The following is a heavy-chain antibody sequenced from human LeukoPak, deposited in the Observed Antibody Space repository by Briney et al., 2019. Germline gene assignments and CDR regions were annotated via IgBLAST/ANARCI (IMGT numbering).Heavy chain of an antibody. D-gene: IGHD3-22*01. Sequence: ASVKVSCKASGYTFTSYDINWVRQAAGQGLEWMGWMSPNSGNTGYAPELQGRVIMTRNSSINTAYVELSSLRSEDTAVYYCARDVFYYDSSGYYDWFDPWGQGTLVTVSS. CDR2: MSPNSGNT. J-gene: IGHJ5*02. CDR3: ARDVFYYDSSGYYDWFDP. CDR1: GYTFTSYD. V-gene: IGHV1-8*01.